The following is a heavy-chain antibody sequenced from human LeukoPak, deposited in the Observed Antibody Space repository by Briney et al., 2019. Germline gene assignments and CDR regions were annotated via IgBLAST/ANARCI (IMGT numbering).Heavy chain of an antibody. Sequence: GGSLRLSCAASGFTFSSYSMNWVRQAPGKGLEWVSSISSSSSYIYYADSVKGRFTISRDNAKNSLYLQMNSLRAEDTAVYYCARDSFYQNSRGWSMAWFDYWGQGTLVTVSS. V-gene: IGHV3-21*01. CDR1: GFTFSSYS. CDR2: ISSSSSYI. CDR3: ARDSFYQNSRGWSMAWFDY. J-gene: IGHJ4*02. D-gene: IGHD6-19*01.